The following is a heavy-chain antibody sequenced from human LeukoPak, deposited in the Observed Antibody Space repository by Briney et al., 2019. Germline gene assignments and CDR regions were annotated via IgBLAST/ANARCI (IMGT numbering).Heavy chain of an antibody. CDR3: ARTVITMVRGVIGYYFDY. Sequence: SVKVSCKASGGTFSSYAISWVRQAPGQGLEWMGGIIPIFGTANYAQKFQGRVTITTDESTSTAYMELSSLRSEDTAVYYCARTVITMVRGVIGYYFDYWGQGTLVTVAS. J-gene: IGHJ4*02. V-gene: IGHV1-69*05. CDR1: GGTFSSYA. CDR2: IIPIFGTA. D-gene: IGHD3-10*01.